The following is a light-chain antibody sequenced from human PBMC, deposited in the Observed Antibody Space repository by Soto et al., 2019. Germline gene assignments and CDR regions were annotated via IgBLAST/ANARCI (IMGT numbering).Light chain of an antibody. CDR3: QQSYTTPWT. V-gene: IGKV1-39*01. J-gene: IGKJ1*01. Sequence: DIQMTQSPSSLSASVGDRVTITCRASQDITSYLNWYQQKPKKAPELLIYAASTWQSGATSRFRGRESGTEYTLTISSLQPEDFASYYCQQSYTTPWTFGQGTRVEFK. CDR1: QDITSY. CDR2: AAS.